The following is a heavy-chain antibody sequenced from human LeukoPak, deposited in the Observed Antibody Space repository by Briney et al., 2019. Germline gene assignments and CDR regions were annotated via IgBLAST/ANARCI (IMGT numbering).Heavy chain of an antibody. Sequence: GGSLRLSCIGSGFPFSAYAVTWVGQAPGKGLGGVSSIQGSGGIRGYADSVQGRFTISRDNSKNTLFLQMNSLRGEDTAVYYCGRDPNGDYIGAFEMWGPGTLVTVSS. V-gene: IGHV3-23*01. J-gene: IGHJ3*02. CDR1: GFPFSAYA. CDR3: GRDPNGDYIGAFEM. D-gene: IGHD4-17*01. CDR2: IQGSGGIR.